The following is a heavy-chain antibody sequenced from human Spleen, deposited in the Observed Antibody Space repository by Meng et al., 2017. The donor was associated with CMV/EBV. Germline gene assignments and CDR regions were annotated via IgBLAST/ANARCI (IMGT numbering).Heavy chain of an antibody. Sequence: LSLTCAASGFTVSSNYMSWVRQAPGKGLEWVANIREDGSSKYYADPVKGRFTISRDNAKNSLFLQMSSLRAEDTAMYYCARAGLGYCSVTSCYNDYWGQGTLVTVSS. D-gene: IGHD2-2*02. V-gene: IGHV3-7*01. CDR1: GFTVSSNY. CDR2: IREDGSSK. J-gene: IGHJ4*02. CDR3: ARAGLGYCSVTSCYNDY.